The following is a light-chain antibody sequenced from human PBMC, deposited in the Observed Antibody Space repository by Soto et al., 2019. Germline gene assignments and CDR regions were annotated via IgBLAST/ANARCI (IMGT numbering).Light chain of an antibody. V-gene: IGLV2-14*03. CDR2: DVS. J-gene: IGLJ1*01. CDR1: ISDVGGYNF. CDR3: SSFTGSNYV. Sequence: QSALTQPASVSGSPGQSITISCTGTISDVGGYNFVSWYQQYPGKAPKLMICDVSNRPSGVSNRFSGSKSGNTASLTISGLQAEDGADYYCSSFTGSNYVFGTGTKVTV.